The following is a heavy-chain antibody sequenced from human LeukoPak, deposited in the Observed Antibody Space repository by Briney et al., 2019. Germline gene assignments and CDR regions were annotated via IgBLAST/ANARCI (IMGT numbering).Heavy chain of an antibody. Sequence: GGSLRLSCAASGFTFSSYAMSWVRQAPGKGLEWVSAISGSGGSTYYADSVKGRFTISRVNSKNTLYLQMNSLRAEDTAVYYCAKDLEWLVNGLDYWGQGTLVTVSS. J-gene: IGHJ4*02. CDR1: GFTFSSYA. CDR3: AKDLEWLVNGLDY. V-gene: IGHV3-23*01. D-gene: IGHD3-3*01. CDR2: ISGSGGST.